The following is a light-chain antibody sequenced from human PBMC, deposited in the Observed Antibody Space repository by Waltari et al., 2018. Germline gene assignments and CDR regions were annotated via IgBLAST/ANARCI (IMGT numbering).Light chain of an antibody. CDR1: NIGAHLD. J-gene: IGLJ1*01. Sequence: QSMLTQPPSVSEAPGQRVTISCPNIGAHLDVHWYQPLPGPAPNLLIYANTNRPSGVPYRFSGSKSGTAASLAITGRQAEDEADYYCQSYDVTLRYVFGPGTKVTVL. CDR3: QSYDVTLRYV. CDR2: ANT. V-gene: IGLV1-40*01.